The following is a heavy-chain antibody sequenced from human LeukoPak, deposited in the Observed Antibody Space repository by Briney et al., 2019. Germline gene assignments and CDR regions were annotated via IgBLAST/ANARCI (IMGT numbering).Heavy chain of an antibody. CDR3: AKPKSGSYPGYYFDY. CDR1: GFTFSSYA. J-gene: IGHJ4*02. D-gene: IGHD1-26*01. CDR2: IVGSGGST. Sequence: GGSLRLSCAASGFTFSSYAMSWIRQAPGKGLEWVSAIVGSGGSTYYADSVKGRFTISRDNSKNTLYLQMNSLRAEDTAVYYRAKPKSGSYPGYYFDYWGQGTLVTVSS. V-gene: IGHV3-23*01.